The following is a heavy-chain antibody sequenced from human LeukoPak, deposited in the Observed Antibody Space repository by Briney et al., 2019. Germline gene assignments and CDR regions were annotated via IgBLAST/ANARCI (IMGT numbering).Heavy chain of an antibody. CDR1: GYSFTSYW. CDR3: AIYFNYYGSESYRYFDY. V-gene: IGHV5-51*01. CDR2: IYPGDSDT. Sequence: GESLKISCKGSGYSFTSYWIGWVRQMPGKGLEWMGIIYPGDSDTRYSPSFQGQVTISADKSISTAYLQWSSLKASDTAMYYCAIYFNYYGSESYRYFDYWGQGTLVTVSS. D-gene: IGHD3-10*01. J-gene: IGHJ4*03.